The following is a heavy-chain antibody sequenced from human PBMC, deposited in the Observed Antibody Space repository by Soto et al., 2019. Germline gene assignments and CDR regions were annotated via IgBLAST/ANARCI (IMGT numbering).Heavy chain of an antibody. J-gene: IGHJ5*02. D-gene: IGHD3-22*01. Sequence: ETLSLTCTVSGGSISGSSDYWGWIRQPPGKGLEWIGSIFYSGSTYYNPSLKSRVTISVDESKNKFSLKLTSVTAADTSVYYCATDSSYYYDSSAYYSNWFDPWGQGMLVTVSS. CDR3: ATDSSYYYDSSAYYSNWFDP. CDR1: GGSISGSSDY. CDR2: IFYSGST. V-gene: IGHV4-39*01.